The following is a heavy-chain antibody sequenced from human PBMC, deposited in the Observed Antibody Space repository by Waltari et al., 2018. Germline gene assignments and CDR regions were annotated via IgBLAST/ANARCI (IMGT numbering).Heavy chain of an antibody. Sequence: QVQLVQSGAEVKKPGSSVTVSCKASGGTFSSYTIRGVRQAPGQGLEWMGRIIPILGIANYAQKFQGRVTITADKSTSTAYMELSSLRSEDTAVYYCARGSGIRFLEHWGQGTLVTVSS. CDR1: GGTFSSYT. J-gene: IGHJ1*01. D-gene: IGHD3-3*01. V-gene: IGHV1-69*02. CDR2: IIPILGIA. CDR3: ARGSGIRFLEH.